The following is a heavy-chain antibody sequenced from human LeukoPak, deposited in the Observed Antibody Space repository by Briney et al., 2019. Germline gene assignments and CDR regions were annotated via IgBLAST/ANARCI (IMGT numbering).Heavy chain of an antibody. D-gene: IGHD3-10*01. J-gene: IGHJ4*02. Sequence: GGSLRLSCAASGFTFSSYSINRVRQAPGKGLEWVSYISSSGYTIYYADSVRGRFTISRDDAKNSLYLQMTSLRDEDTAVYYCAREVIMDVWGQGTLVTVSS. CDR1: GFTFSSYS. CDR3: AREVIMDV. CDR2: ISSSGYTI. V-gene: IGHV3-48*02.